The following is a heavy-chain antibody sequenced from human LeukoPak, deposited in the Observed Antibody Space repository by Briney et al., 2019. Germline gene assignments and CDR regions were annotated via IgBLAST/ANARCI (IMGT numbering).Heavy chain of an antibody. CDR2: ISDGSSYL. CDR1: GFTFTSYN. Sequence: GGSLRLSCAASGFTFTSYNMNWVRQAPGKGLEWVSSISDGSSYLYYADSVKGRFTISRDNAKNSLYLRMNSLRAEDTAVYYCARTEYISSPPTYYFDYWGQGTLVTVSS. J-gene: IGHJ4*02. D-gene: IGHD6-13*01. CDR3: ARTEYISSPPTYYFDY. V-gene: IGHV3-21*01.